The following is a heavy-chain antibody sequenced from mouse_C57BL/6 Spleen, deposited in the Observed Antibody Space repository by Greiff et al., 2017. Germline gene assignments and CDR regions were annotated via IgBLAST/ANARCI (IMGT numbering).Heavy chain of an antibody. V-gene: IGHV1-42*01. CDR1: GYSFTGYY. D-gene: IGHD1-1*01. J-gene: IGHJ4*01. Sequence: VQLVESGPELVKPGASVKISCKASGYSFTGYYMNWVKQSPEKSLEWIGEINPSTGGTTYNQKFKAKATLTVDKSSSTAYMQLKSLTSEDSAVYYCARQATVVPYYAMDYWGQGTSVTVSS. CDR3: ARQATVVPYYAMDY. CDR2: INPSTGGT.